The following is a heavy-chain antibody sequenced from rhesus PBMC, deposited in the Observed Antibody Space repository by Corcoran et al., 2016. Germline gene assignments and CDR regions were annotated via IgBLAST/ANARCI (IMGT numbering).Heavy chain of an antibody. J-gene: IGHJ3*01. V-gene: IGHV3S5*01. Sequence: EVQLVETGGGLVQPGGSLKLSCAASGFTFSSYGMSWVRQAPGKGLEWVSAINSGGGSQYYADSVKGRFTISRYNSKNTLSMQMNSLRAEDTAVYYCAKDHEGDVDPGFDFWGQGLRVTVSS. CDR2: INSGGGSQ. CDR3: AKDHEGDVDPGFDF. D-gene: IGHD5-42*01. CDR1: GFTFSSYG.